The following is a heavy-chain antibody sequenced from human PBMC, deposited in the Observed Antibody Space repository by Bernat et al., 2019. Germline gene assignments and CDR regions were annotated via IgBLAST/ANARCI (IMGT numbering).Heavy chain of an antibody. Sequence: QVQLQQWGAGLLKPSETLSLTCAVYGGSFSGYYWSWIRQPPGKGLEWIGEINHSGSTNYNPSLKSRVTISVDTSKNQFSLKLSSVTAADTAVYYCTRPYYCDSSGYLGYYYGMDVWGQGTTVTVSS. CDR3: TRPYYCDSSGYLGYYYGMDV. D-gene: IGHD3-22*01. V-gene: IGHV4-34*01. CDR2: INHSGST. CDR1: GGSFSGYY. J-gene: IGHJ6*02.